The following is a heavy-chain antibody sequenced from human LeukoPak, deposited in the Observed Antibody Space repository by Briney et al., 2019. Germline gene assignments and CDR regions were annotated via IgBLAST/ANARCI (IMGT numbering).Heavy chain of an antibody. V-gene: IGHV4-4*07. CDR3: ARDGIPKGGYGLDY. CDR1: GGSISSYY. J-gene: IGHJ4*02. CDR2: IYTSGST. D-gene: IGHD5-18*01. Sequence: SETLSLTCTVSGGSISSYYWSWIRQPAGKGLEWIGRIYTSGSTNYNPSLKSRATMSVDTSKNQFSLKLSSVTAADTAVYYCARDGIPKGGYGLDYWGQGTLVTVSS.